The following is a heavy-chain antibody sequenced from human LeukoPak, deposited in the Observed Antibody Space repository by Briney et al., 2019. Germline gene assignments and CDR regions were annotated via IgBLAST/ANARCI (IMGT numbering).Heavy chain of an antibody. Sequence: GGSLRLSCAASGFTFYDYAMHWVRQAPGKGLEWVSLISWDGGSTYYADSVKGRFTISRDNSKNSLYLQMNSLDIGSGSWGYYYMDVWGKGTTVTVSS. J-gene: IGHJ6*03. CDR3: YMDV. CDR1: GFTFYDYA. V-gene: IGHV3-43D*03. D-gene: IGHD3-10*01. CDR2: ISWDGGST.